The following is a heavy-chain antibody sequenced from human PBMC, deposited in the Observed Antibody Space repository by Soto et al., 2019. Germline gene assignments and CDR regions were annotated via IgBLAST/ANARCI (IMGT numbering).Heavy chain of an antibody. V-gene: IGHV3-15*01. CDR1: GFTFSNAW. Sequence: GGSLRLSCAASGFTFSNAWMSWVRQAPGKGLEWVGRIKSKTDGGTTDYAAPVKGRFTISRDDSKNTLYLQMNSLKTEDTAVYYCTAGPLSSGWQTDAFDIWGQGTMVTVSS. CDR3: TAGPLSSGWQTDAFDI. CDR2: IKSKTDGGTT. J-gene: IGHJ3*02. D-gene: IGHD6-19*01.